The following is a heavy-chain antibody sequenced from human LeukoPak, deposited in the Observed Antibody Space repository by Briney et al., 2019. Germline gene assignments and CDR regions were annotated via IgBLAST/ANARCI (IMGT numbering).Heavy chain of an antibody. CDR2: INPSGGST. V-gene: IGHV1-46*01. J-gene: IGHJ5*02. D-gene: IGHD1-26*01. CDR1: GYTFTSYY. Sequence: ASVKVSCKASGYTFTSYYMHWVRQAPGQGLEWMGIINPSGGSTSYAQKFQGRVTMTGDTSTSTVYMELSSLRSEDTAVYYCARTQWELNWFDPWGQGTLVTVSS. CDR3: ARTQWELNWFDP.